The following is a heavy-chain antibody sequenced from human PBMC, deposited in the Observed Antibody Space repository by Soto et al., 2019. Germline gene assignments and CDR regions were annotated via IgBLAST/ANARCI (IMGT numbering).Heavy chain of an antibody. D-gene: IGHD5-12*01. Sequence: SVKVSCKASGGTFSSYTISWVRQAPGQGLEWMGRIIPILGIANYAQKFQGRVTITADKSTSTAYMELSSLRSEDTAVYYCARESSGYSSYFDYWGQGTLVTVSS. CDR1: GGTFSSYT. V-gene: IGHV1-69*04. CDR2: IIPILGIA. J-gene: IGHJ4*02. CDR3: ARESSGYSSYFDY.